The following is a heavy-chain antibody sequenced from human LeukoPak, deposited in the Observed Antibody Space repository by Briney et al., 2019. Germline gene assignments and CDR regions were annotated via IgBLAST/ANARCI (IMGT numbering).Heavy chain of an antibody. CDR2: ISGSGGST. J-gene: IGHJ5*02. D-gene: IGHD3-10*01. CDR1: GFTFSSYA. Sequence: GGSLRLSCAASGFTFSSYAMSWVRQAPGKGLEWVSAISGSGGSTYYADSVKGRFTISRDNSKNTLYLQMNSLRAEDTAVYYCAKDQYYYGLGSLWQPGFDPWGQGTLVTVSS. CDR3: AKDQYYYGLGSLWQPGFDP. V-gene: IGHV3-23*01.